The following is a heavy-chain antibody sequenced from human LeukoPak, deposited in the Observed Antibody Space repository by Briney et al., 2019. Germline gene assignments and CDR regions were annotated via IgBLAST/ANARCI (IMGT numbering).Heavy chain of an antibody. D-gene: IGHD6-6*01. V-gene: IGHV3-23*01. CDR3: AKANSSSSPHFDY. Sequence: GGSLRLSCAASGFTFSGYALSWVRQAPGMGLEWVSTISGSGDSTYYADSVKGRFTISRDNSKNTLYLQMNSLRAEDTAVYYCAKANSSSSPHFDYWGQGTLVTVSS. CDR2: ISGSGDST. J-gene: IGHJ4*02. CDR1: GFTFSGYA.